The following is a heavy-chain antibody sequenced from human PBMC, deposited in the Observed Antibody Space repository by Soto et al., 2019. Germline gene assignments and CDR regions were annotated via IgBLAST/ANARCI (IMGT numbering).Heavy chain of an antibody. Sequence: ASVKVSCKASGYTFTSYAMHWVRQAPGQRLEWMGWINAGNGNTKYSQKFQGRVTITRDTSASTAYMELSSLRSEDTAVYYCAPGPVAVAGGGTRFDPWGQGTLVTVSS. V-gene: IGHV1-3*01. J-gene: IGHJ5*02. CDR1: GYTFTSYA. CDR2: INAGNGNT. CDR3: APGPVAVAGGGTRFDP. D-gene: IGHD6-19*01.